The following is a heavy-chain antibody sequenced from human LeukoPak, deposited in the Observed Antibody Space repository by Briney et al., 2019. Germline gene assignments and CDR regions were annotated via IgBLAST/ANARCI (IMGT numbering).Heavy chain of an antibody. D-gene: IGHD2-2*01. CDR3: ARVHCSSTSCHYGMDV. CDR1: GFTFSSYA. V-gene: IGHV3-23*01. J-gene: IGHJ6*02. CDR2: ISSNGGRT. Sequence: GGSLRLSCAASGFTFSSYAMSWVRQAPGKGLEWVSAISSNGGRTYYADSVKGRFTISRDNAKNSLYLQMNSLRAEDTAVYYCARVHCSSTSCHYGMDVWGQGTTVTVSS.